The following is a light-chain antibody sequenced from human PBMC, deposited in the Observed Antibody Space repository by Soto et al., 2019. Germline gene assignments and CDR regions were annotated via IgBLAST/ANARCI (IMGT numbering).Light chain of an antibody. CDR1: QSVSSSY. Sequence: EIVLTQSPGTLSLSPGERGTLSCRASQSVSSSYLAWYQQKPGQAPRPLIYGASSRATGIPDRFSGSGSGTDFTLTIIRLEPEDFAVYYCQQYGSSPWTFGQGTKVETK. CDR2: GAS. V-gene: IGKV3-20*01. CDR3: QQYGSSPWT. J-gene: IGKJ1*01.